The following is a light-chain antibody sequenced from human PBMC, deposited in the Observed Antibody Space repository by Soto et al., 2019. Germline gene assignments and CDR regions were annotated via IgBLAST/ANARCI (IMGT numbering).Light chain of an antibody. J-gene: IGKJ4*01. CDR3: QQYKDWPLLT. CDR1: QSVSVY. Sequence: EIILTQSPGTLSVSPGETVTLVCRASQSVSVYLAWYQQKSGQPPRLLIHAASDRATGVPARFSGSGSGTEFSLTISSLQSEDFGTYYCQQYKDWPLLTFGGGTRVDIK. V-gene: IGKV3-15*01. CDR2: AAS.